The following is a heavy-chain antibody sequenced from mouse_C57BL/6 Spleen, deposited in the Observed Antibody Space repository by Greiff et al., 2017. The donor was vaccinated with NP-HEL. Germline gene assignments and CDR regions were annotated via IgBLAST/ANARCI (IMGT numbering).Heavy chain of an antibody. Sequence: VQLQQSGAELVRPGASVKLSCTASGFNIKDYYMHWVKQRPEQGLEWIGRIDPEDGDTEYAPKFQGKATMTADKSSNTAYLQLSSLTSEDTAVYYCTTCYYGSSYWYFDVWGTGTTVTVSS. CDR3: TTCYYGSSYWYFDV. J-gene: IGHJ1*03. D-gene: IGHD1-1*01. V-gene: IGHV14-1*01. CDR1: GFNIKDYY. CDR2: IDPEDGDT.